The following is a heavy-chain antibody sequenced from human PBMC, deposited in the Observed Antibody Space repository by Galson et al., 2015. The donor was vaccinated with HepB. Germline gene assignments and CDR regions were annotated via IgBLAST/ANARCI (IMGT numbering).Heavy chain of an antibody. D-gene: IGHD2-21*01. J-gene: IGHJ4*02. Sequence: LRLSCAASGFSFGSHGFHWVRQAPGKGLEWVALIWWDGSKKFYGNSVKGRFTISRDNSVNTIYLQMNTLRADDTAVYYCARDPGGGDWHYLDYWGQGSLVSVSS. CDR1: GFSFGSHG. CDR3: ARDPGGGDWHYLDY. CDR2: IWWDGSKK. V-gene: IGHV3-33*01.